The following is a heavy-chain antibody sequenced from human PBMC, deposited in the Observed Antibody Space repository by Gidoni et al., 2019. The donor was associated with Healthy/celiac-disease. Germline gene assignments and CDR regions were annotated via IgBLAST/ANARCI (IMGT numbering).Heavy chain of an antibody. CDR2: ISSSSSYT. CDR3: ARIPGYCSGGSCYSWLDY. Sequence: QVQLVESGGGLVKPGGSLRISCAVSEFTFSDSYMSWIRQAPGKGLEWVSFISSSSSYTNYADSVKGRFTISRDNAKNSLYLQMNSLRAEDTAVYYCARIPGYCSGGSCYSWLDYWGQGSLVTVSS. J-gene: IGHJ4*02. V-gene: IGHV3-11*06. D-gene: IGHD2-15*01. CDR1: EFTFSDSY.